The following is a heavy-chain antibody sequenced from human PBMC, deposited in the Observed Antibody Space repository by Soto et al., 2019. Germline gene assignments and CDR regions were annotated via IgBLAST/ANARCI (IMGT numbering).Heavy chain of an antibody. CDR2: IYPGDSDT. CDR3: ASHTYSSSWSYYYYYYMDV. Sequence: GESLKISCKGSGYSFTSYWIGWVRQMPGKGLEWMGIIYPGDSDTRYSPSFQGQVTISADKSISTAYLQWSSLKASDTAMYYCASHTYSSSWSYYYYYYMDVWGKGTTVTVSS. D-gene: IGHD6-13*01. J-gene: IGHJ6*03. CDR1: GYSFTSYW. V-gene: IGHV5-51*01.